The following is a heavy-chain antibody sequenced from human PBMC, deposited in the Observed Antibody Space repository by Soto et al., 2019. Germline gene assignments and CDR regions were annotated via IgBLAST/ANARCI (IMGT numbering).Heavy chain of an antibody. V-gene: IGHV1-69*01. CDR2: IIPIFGTA. Sequence: QVQLVQSGAEVKKPGSSVKVSCKASGGTFSSYAISWVRQAPGQGLEWMGGIIPIFGTANYAQKFQGRVTITEDESTSTADMEPRSLRAEYTAVYYCARAGEQLAQAGYFKHWGQGTLVTVSS. J-gene: IGHJ1*01. D-gene: IGHD6-13*01. CDR1: GGTFSSYA. CDR3: ARAGEQLAQAGYFKH.